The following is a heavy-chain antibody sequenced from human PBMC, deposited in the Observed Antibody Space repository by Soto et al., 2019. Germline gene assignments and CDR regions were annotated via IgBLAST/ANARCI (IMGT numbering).Heavy chain of an antibody. V-gene: IGHV4-34*01. D-gene: IGHD6-6*01. CDR3: ARAPKVSGSSQTRPDF. CDR1: SVSFSGYY. CDR2: ISQSGNT. J-gene: IGHJ4*02. Sequence: QVQLHQWGAGLLKPSETLSLACSISSVSFSGYYWSWIRQPPGKGLEWIGEISQSGNTNYSPSLKSRVSISIDTSKKQCSLNLASVSAADTAVYYCARAPKVSGSSQTRPDFWGQGTLGTVSS.